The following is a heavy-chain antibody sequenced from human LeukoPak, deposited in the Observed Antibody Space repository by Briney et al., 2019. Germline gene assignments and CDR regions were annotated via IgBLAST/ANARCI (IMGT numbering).Heavy chain of an antibody. J-gene: IGHJ4*02. V-gene: IGHV4-39*07. Sequence: SETLSLTCTVSGGSISSSSYYWGWIRQPPGKGLEWIGSIYYSGSTYYNPSLKSRVTISVDTSKNQFSLKLSSVTAADTAVYYCARDPLYSSSWYESIGHFDYWGQGTLVTVSS. CDR1: GGSISSSSYY. CDR3: ARDPLYSSSWYESIGHFDY. D-gene: IGHD6-13*01. CDR2: IYYSGST.